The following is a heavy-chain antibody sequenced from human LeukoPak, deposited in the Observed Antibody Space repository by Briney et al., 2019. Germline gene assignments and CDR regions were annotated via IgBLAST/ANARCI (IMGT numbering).Heavy chain of an antibody. Sequence: PGRSLRLSCAASGFTFSSYAMHWVRQAPGKGLEWVAVISYDGSNKYYADSVKGRFTISRDNSKNTLYLQMNSQRAEDTAVYYCVYGPRQYYFDHWGQGTLVTVSS. D-gene: IGHD2-2*02. CDR3: VYGPRQYYFDH. J-gene: IGHJ4*02. CDR1: GFTFSSYA. CDR2: ISYDGSNK. V-gene: IGHV3-30-3*01.